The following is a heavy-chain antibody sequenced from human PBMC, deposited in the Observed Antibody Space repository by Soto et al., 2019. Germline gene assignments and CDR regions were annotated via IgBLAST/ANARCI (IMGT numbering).Heavy chain of an antibody. V-gene: IGHV3-30-3*01. CDR1: GFTFSSYA. J-gene: IGHJ4*02. D-gene: IGHD3-22*01. CDR3: ARDKVLYYDSSGYYYLDY. CDR2: ISYDGINK. Sequence: GGSLRLSCAASGFTFSSYAMHWVRQAPGKGLEWVAVISYDGINKYYADSVKGRFTISRDNSKNTLYLQMNSLRAEDTAVYYCARDKVLYYDSSGYYYLDYWGQGT.